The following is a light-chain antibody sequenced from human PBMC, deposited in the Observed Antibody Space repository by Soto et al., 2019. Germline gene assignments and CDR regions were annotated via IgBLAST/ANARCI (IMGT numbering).Light chain of an antibody. CDR1: QSVNSD. CDR3: QQYNNWPLT. Sequence: EIVLTQSPSTLSVSPGDRATLSCRASQSVNSDLAWYQHTPGQAPRLLIYGASTRATGIPARFSGSGSGTEFTLTISSLQSEDFAVYYCQQYNNWPLTFGGGTKVDIK. V-gene: IGKV3-15*01. J-gene: IGKJ4*01. CDR2: GAS.